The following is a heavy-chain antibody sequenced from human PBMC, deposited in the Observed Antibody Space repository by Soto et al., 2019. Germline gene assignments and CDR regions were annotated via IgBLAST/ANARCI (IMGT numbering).Heavy chain of an antibody. J-gene: IGHJ4*02. D-gene: IGHD4-17*01. V-gene: IGHV3-74*01. CDR3: ARDPLDYGDSFDY. Sequence: EVQLLESGGGLVQPGGSLRLSCAASGFTFSSYAMSWVRQAPGKGLEWVSRINSDGSSTTYADSVKGRFTISRDNAKNTLYLQMNSLRAEDTAVYYCARDPLDYGDSFDYWGQGTLVTVSS. CDR2: INSDGSST. CDR1: GFTFSSYA.